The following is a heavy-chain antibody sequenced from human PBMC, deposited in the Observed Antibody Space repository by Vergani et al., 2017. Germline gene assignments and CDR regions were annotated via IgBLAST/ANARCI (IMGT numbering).Heavy chain of an antibody. D-gene: IGHD2-15*01. V-gene: IGHV4-59*01. CDR1: GGSLSSYY. CDR3: ARGEAADYYYYGMDV. J-gene: IGHJ6*02. Sequence: QVQLQESGPGLVKPSETLSLTCTVSGGSLSSYYWSWIRQPPGKGLEWIGYIYYSGSTNYNPSLKSRVTISVDTSKNQFSLKLSSVTAADTAVYYCARGEAADYYYYGMDVWGQGTTVTVSS. CDR2: IYYSGST.